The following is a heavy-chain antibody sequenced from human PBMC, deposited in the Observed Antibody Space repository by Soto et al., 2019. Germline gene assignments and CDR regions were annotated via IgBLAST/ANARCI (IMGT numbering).Heavy chain of an antibody. CDR1: GFTFSSYG. V-gene: IGHV3-33*01. CDR3: AREKGRWLLLTNAFDI. Sequence: QVQLVESGGGVVQRGRSLRLSCAASGFTFSSYGMHWVRQAPGKGLEWVAVIWYDGSNKYYADSVKGRFTISRDNSKNTLYLQMNSLRAEDTAVYYCAREKGRWLLLTNAFDIWGQGTMVTVSS. D-gene: IGHD3-22*01. J-gene: IGHJ3*02. CDR2: IWYDGSNK.